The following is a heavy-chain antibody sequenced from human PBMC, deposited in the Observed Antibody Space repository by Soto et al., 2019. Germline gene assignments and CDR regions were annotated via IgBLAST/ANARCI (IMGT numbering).Heavy chain of an antibody. CDR1: GGSFSGYY. CDR2: INHSGST. Sequence: SETLSLTCAVYGGSFSGYYWSWIRQPPGKGLEWIGEINHSGSTNYNPSLKSRVTISVDTSKNQFSLKLSSVTAADTAVYYCARGSPGIWFGELLSWFDPWGQGTLVTVSS. D-gene: IGHD3-10*01. J-gene: IGHJ5*02. CDR3: ARGSPGIWFGELLSWFDP. V-gene: IGHV4-34*01.